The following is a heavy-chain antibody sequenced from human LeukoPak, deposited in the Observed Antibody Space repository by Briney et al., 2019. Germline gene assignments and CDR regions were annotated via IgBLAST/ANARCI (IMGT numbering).Heavy chain of an antibody. J-gene: IGHJ6*03. CDR3: ARGGYDPTYYMDV. V-gene: IGHV4-59*01. D-gene: IGHD3-3*01. CDR2: IYYSGST. CDR1: GGSISSYY. Sequence: PSETLSLTCTVSGGSISSYYWSWIRQPPGKGLEWIGYIYYSGSTNYNPSLKSRVTISVDTSKNQFSLKLSFVTAPDTAVYYCARGGYDPTYYMDVWGKGTTVTVSS.